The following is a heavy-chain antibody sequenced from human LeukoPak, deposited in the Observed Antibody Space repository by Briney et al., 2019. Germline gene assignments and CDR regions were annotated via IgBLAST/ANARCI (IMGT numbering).Heavy chain of an antibody. D-gene: IGHD2-21*01. Sequence: SQTLSLTCTVSGGSISSGDYYWSWMRQPPGTGLEWIGYIYYSGSTYYNPSLKSRVTTSVNTSNNQFSLKLSSVTAADTAVYYCTRDYSDYYYYYGMDVWGQGTTVTVSS. V-gene: IGHV4-30-4*01. J-gene: IGHJ6*02. CDR3: TRDYSDYYYYYGMDV. CDR2: IYYSGST. CDR1: GGSISSGDYY.